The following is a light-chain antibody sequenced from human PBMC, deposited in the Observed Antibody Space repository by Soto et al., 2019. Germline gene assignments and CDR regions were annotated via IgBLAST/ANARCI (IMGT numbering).Light chain of an antibody. V-gene: IGLV2-14*03. Sequence: QSVLTQPASVSGSPGQSITISCTGTSSDVGTYNYVSWYQHHPGKAPKLMIYDVSNRPSGVSNRFSGSKSDNTASLTISGLQAEDEADYYCTSHTSSSTPLFGGGTKLTVL. CDR2: DVS. J-gene: IGLJ2*01. CDR3: TSHTSSSTPL. CDR1: SSDVGTYNY.